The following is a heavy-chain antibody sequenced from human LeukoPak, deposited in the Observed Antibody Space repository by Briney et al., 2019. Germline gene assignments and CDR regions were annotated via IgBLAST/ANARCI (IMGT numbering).Heavy chain of an antibody. Sequence: PSETLSLTCIVSGYSISGAYYWGWVRQAPGKGLEWIGSIHGSGATYYNPSLKSRITISMDTSKNQFSLKLSSVTAADTAVYFCASPEGRYCGGGSCYDYWGQGTLVTVSS. CDR3: ASPEGRYCGGGSCYDY. D-gene: IGHD2-15*01. CDR2: IHGSGAT. V-gene: IGHV4-38-2*02. CDR1: GYSISGAYY. J-gene: IGHJ4*02.